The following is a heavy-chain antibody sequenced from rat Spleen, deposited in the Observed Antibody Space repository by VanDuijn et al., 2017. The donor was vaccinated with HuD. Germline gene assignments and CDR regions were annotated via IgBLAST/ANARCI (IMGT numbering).Heavy chain of an antibody. J-gene: IGHJ2*01. CDR2: ISHDGGNT. Sequence: EVQLVESDGGLVQPGRSLKLSCAVSGITFSDYYMAWVRQAPTKGLEWVTTISHDGGNTYYRDSVKGRFTISRDNPKSTLSLQMDSLRSEDTATYYCTTTWNFDYWGQGVMVTVSS. CDR3: TTTWNFDY. CDR1: GITFSDYY. V-gene: IGHV5-20*01.